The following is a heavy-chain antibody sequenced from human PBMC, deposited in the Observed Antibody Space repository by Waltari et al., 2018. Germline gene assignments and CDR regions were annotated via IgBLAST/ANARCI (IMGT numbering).Heavy chain of an antibody. CDR1: GGSVWYGVYY. V-gene: IGHV4-39*01. D-gene: IGHD3-10*01. CDR3: ARQSYGSGTYEFDF. J-gene: IGHJ4*02. Sequence: QVQLQESGPRLVKPSATLSLTCTVSGGSVWYGVYYWAWIRQPPGKGLEWIGSVYSSGSPHYKSSLKSRVTMSVDMSKNQFSLRLTSVTAADTATYYCARQSYGSGTYEFDFWGQGALVTVSS. CDR2: VYSSGSP.